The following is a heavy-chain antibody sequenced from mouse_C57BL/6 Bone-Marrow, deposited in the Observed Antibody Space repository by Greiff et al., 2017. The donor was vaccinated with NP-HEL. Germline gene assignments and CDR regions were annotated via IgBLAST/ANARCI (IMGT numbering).Heavy chain of an antibody. V-gene: IGHV1-69*01. D-gene: IGHD2-1*01. CDR1: GYTFTSYW. CDR3: AREGNPGAMDY. CDR2: IAPSDSYT. Sequence: QVQLQQPGAELVMPGASVKLSCKASGYTFTSYWMHWVKQRPGQGLEWIGEIAPSDSYTHYNQKFKVKSTLTVDKSSSTAYMQLSSLTSEDSAVYYCAREGNPGAMDYWGQGTSVTVSS. J-gene: IGHJ4*01.